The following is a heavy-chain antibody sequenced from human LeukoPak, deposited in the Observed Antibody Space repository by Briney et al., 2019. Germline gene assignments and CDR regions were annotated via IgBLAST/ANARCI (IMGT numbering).Heavy chain of an antibody. CDR1: GYTLTELS. CDR2: FDPEDGET. J-gene: IGHJ4*02. Sequence: ASVKVSCKVSGYTLTELSMHWVRQAPGKGLEWMGRFDPEDGETTYAQKFQGRVTMTEDTSTDTAYMELSSLRSEDTAVYYCATEGFGTHNWNYNDYWGQGTLVTVSS. V-gene: IGHV1-24*01. CDR3: ATEGFGTHNWNYNDY. D-gene: IGHD1-20*01.